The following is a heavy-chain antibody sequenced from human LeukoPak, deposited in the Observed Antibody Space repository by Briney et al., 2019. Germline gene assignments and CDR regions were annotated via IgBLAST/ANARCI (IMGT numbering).Heavy chain of an antibody. CDR1: GFTFSSYA. Sequence: GGSLRLSCAASGFTFSSYAMSWVRQAPGEGLEWVSAISGSGGSTYYADSVKGRFTISRDNSKNTLYLQMNSLRAEDTAVYYCANPYGDSYYYYGMDVWGQGTTVTVSS. D-gene: IGHD4-17*01. CDR2: ISGSGGST. V-gene: IGHV3-23*01. J-gene: IGHJ6*02. CDR3: ANPYGDSYYYYGMDV.